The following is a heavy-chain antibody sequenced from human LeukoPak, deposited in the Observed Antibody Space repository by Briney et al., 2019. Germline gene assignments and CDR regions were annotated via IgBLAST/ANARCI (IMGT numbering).Heavy chain of an antibody. Sequence: PGGPLRLSCAASGFTFRSYAMSWVRQAPGKGLEWVSAISGSGGSTYYADSGKGRFTISRDNSKNTLYLQMNSLRAEDTALYYCAKDATGHSYALGFWGQGTLVTVSS. V-gene: IGHV3-23*01. CDR3: AKDATGHSYALGF. CDR1: GFTFRSYA. CDR2: ISGSGGST. J-gene: IGHJ4*02. D-gene: IGHD3-16*01.